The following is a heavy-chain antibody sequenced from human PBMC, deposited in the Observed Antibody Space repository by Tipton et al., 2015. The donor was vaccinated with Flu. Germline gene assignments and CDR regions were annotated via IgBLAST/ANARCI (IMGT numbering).Heavy chain of an antibody. CDR2: IYYSGST. Sequence: TLSLTCTVSGGSISSGGYYWSWIRQHPGKGLEWIGYIYYSGSTYYNPSLKCRVTISVDTSKNQFSLKLSSVTTADTAVYYCASYDHRHIYSSSWAGARRAFDIWGQGTMVTVSS. D-gene: IGHD6-13*01. CDR1: GGSISSGGYY. V-gene: IGHV4-31*03. J-gene: IGHJ3*02. CDR3: ASYDHRHIYSSSWAGARRAFDI.